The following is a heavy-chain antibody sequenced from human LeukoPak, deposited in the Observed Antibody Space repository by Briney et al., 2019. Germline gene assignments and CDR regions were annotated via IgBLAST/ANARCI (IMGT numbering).Heavy chain of an antibody. J-gene: IGHJ4*02. CDR3: AKTGYDILTGYYTFIPFDY. Sequence: PGGSLRLSCAASGFTLSNHWMNWVRQAPGKGLEWVSSISSSSSYIYYADSVKGRFTISRDNAKNSLYLQMNSLRAEDTAVYYCAKTGYDILTGYYTFIPFDYWAREPWSPSPQ. CDR2: ISSSSSYI. CDR1: GFTLSNHW. D-gene: IGHD3-9*01. V-gene: IGHV3-21*01.